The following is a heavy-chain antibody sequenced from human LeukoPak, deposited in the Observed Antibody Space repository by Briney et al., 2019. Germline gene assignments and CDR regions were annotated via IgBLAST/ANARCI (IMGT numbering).Heavy chain of an antibody. J-gene: IGHJ6*02. CDR1: GGTFSSHA. D-gene: IGHD4-11*01. V-gene: IGHV1-69*13. CDR2: IIPIFGTA. Sequence: SVKVSCKASGGTFSSHAISWVRQAPGQGLEWIGGIIPIFGTANYAQKFQGRVTITADESTSTAYMELSSLRSEDTAVYYCARDKTVTGYYGMDVWGQGTTVTVSS. CDR3: ARDKTVTGYYGMDV.